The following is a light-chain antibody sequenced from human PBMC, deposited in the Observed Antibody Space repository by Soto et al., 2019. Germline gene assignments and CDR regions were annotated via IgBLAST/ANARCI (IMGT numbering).Light chain of an antibody. Sequence: EIVLTQSPATLSLSPGERATLSCRASQSVSSYLAWYQQKPGQAPRLLIYDASNRATGIPARFSGSGSGTDFTLTISSLEPEDFAVYYCQQRTDWPLTFGPGTKVDF. CDR2: DAS. CDR1: QSVSSY. V-gene: IGKV3-11*01. CDR3: QQRTDWPLT. J-gene: IGKJ3*01.